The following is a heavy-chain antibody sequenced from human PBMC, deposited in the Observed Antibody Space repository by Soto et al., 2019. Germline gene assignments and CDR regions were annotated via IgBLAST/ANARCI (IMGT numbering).Heavy chain of an antibody. CDR3: ATRITVFGLLIPPFDP. CDR1: GGSISSYY. J-gene: IGHJ5*02. Sequence: SETLSLTCTVSGGSISSYYWSWILQPPGKGLEWIGYIYYSGSTNYNPSLKSRVTMSVDTSKNQFSLRLSSVTAADTAIYYCATRITVFGLLIPPFDPWGQGTQVTVSS. V-gene: IGHV4-59*03. CDR2: IYYSGST. D-gene: IGHD3-3*01.